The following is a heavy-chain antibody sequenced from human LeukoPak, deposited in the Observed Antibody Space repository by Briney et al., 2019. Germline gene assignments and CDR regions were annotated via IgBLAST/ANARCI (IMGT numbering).Heavy chain of an antibody. CDR3: ARDELRGGPRGGAFDI. V-gene: IGHV3-48*01. CDR1: GCSSSSYS. Sequence: GGSLRLSCAASGCSSSSYSMNWVRQAPGKGLEWVSYISSSSSTIHYTDSVKGRFTISRDNAKSSLYLQMNSLRAEDTAVYYCARDELRGGPRGGAFDIWGQGTMVTVSS. D-gene: IGHD2-15*01. CDR2: ISSSSSTI. J-gene: IGHJ3*02.